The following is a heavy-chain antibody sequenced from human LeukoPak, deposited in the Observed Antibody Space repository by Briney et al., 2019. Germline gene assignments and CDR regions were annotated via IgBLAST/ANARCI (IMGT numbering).Heavy chain of an antibody. V-gene: IGHV1-2*02. D-gene: IGHD3-10*01. Sequence: GASVKVSCKASGYTFTGYYMHWVRQAPGQGLEWMGWINPNSGGTNYAQKFQGRVTMTRDTSISTAYMELSRLRSDDTAVYYCAREGYYYGSGTPALNYYYYYMDVWGKGTTVTVSS. CDR2: INPNSGGT. CDR1: GYTFTGYY. CDR3: AREGYYYGSGTPALNYYYYYMDV. J-gene: IGHJ6*03.